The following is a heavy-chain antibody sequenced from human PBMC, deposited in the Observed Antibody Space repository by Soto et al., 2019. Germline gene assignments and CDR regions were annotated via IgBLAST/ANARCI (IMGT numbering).Heavy chain of an antibody. CDR1: GFSLSTSGVG. CDR3: AHRHVVVPAADYYYGMGV. CDR2: IYWNDDK. Sequence: SGPTLVNPTQTLTLTCTFSGFSLSTSGVGVGWIRQPPGKALEWLALIYWNDDKRYSPSLKSRLTITKDTSKNQVVLTMTNMDPVDTATYYCAHRHVVVPAADYYYGMGVWGQGTTVTVSS. V-gene: IGHV2-5*01. D-gene: IGHD2-2*01. J-gene: IGHJ6*02.